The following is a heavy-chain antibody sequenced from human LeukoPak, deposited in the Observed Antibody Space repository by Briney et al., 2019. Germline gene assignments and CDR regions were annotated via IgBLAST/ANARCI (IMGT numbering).Heavy chain of an antibody. CDR2: ISGSGGST. Sequence: PGGPLRLSCAASGFTFSSYAMSWDRQAPGKGLEWVLAISGSGGSTYYADSVKGRFTISRDNSKNTLYLQMNSLRAEDTAVYYCAKELDSSDLYYFDYWGQGTLVTVSS. J-gene: IGHJ4*02. D-gene: IGHD6-19*01. CDR3: AKELDSSDLYYFDY. CDR1: GFTFSSYA. V-gene: IGHV3-23*01.